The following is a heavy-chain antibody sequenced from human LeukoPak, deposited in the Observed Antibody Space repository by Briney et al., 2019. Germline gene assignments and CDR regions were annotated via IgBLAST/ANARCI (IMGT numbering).Heavy chain of an antibody. CDR3: ANSYTVTTSPFDY. Sequence: GGSLRLSCAASGFTLSSYAMSWVRQGPGKGLEWVSAISVSGNTYHADSVKGRFTISRDSSKNTLYLQMNSLRAEDTAVYFCANSYTVTTSPFDYWGQGTLVSVSS. CDR1: GFTLSSYA. D-gene: IGHD4-17*01. V-gene: IGHV3-23*01. J-gene: IGHJ4*02. CDR2: ISVSGNT.